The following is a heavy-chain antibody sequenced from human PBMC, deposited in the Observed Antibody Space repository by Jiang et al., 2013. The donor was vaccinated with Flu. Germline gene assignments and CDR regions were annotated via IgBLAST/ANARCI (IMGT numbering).Heavy chain of an antibody. Sequence: SGAEVKKPGASVKVSCKASGYTFTSYAMHWVRQAPGQRLEWMGWINAGNGNTKYSQKFQGRVTITRDTSASTAYIELSSLRSEDTAVYYCARGGTMIVVVMPPQGIDYWGQGTLVTV. V-gene: IGHV1-3*01. CDR2: INAGNGNT. CDR3: ARGGTMIVVVMPPQGIDY. J-gene: IGHJ4*02. CDR1: GYTFTSYA. D-gene: IGHD3-22*01.